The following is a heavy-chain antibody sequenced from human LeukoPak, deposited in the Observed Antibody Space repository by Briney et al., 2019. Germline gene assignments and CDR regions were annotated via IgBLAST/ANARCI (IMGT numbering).Heavy chain of an antibody. D-gene: IGHD3-22*01. CDR2: ISGSGGST. CDR1: GFTFSSYG. V-gene: IGHV3-23*01. Sequence: PGGTLRLSCAASGFTFSSYGMSWVRQAPGKGLEWVSAISGSGGSTYYADSVKGRFTISRDNSKNTVYLQMNSLRAEDMAVYYCARDLDSSGGGFDYWGQGTLVTVSS. J-gene: IGHJ4*02. CDR3: ARDLDSSGGGFDY.